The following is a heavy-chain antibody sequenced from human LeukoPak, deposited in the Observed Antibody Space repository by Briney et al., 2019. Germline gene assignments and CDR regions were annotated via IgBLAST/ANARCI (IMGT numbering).Heavy chain of an antibody. CDR1: GFTFSRYW. Sequence: GESLRLSCAASGFTFSRYWMTWVRQAPGKGLEWAANIKEDGSENSYVESVKGRFTISRDNAKNSLYLQLNSLRAEDTAVYFCARQRYSDYWGQGTLVTVSS. CDR2: IKEDGSEN. V-gene: IGHV3-7*01. D-gene: IGHD1-1*01. CDR3: ARQRYSDY. J-gene: IGHJ4*02.